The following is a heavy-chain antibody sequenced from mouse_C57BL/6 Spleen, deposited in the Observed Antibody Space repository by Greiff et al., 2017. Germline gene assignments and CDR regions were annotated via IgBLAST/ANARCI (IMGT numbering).Heavy chain of an antibody. CDR2: IYPGDGDT. CDR3: AGVLRRGYYAMDY. J-gene: IGHJ4*01. V-gene: IGHV1-80*01. CDR1: GYAFSSYW. Sequence: QVQLQQSGAELVKPGASVKISCKASGYAFSSYWMNWVKQRPGKGLEWIGQIYPGDGDTNYNGKFKGKATLTADKSSSTAYMQLSSLTSEDSAVYFCAGVLRRGYYAMDYWGQGTSVTVSS. D-gene: IGHD2-14*01.